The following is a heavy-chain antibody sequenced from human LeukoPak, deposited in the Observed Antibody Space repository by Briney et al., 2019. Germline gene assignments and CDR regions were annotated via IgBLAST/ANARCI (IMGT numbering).Heavy chain of an antibody. V-gene: IGHV4-34*01. CDR2: INHSGST. Sequence: SETLSLTCAVYGGSFSGYYWSWIRQPPGKGLEWIGEINHSGSTNYDPSLKSRVTISVDTSKNQFSLKLSSVTAADTAVYYCARGLRRYYYDSSGTGAFDIWGQGTMVTVSS. D-gene: IGHD3-22*01. CDR1: GGSFSGYY. CDR3: ARGLRRYYYDSSGTGAFDI. J-gene: IGHJ3*02.